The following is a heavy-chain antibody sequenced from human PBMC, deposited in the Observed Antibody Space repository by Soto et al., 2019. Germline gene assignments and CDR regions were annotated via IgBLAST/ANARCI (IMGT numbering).Heavy chain of an antibody. D-gene: IGHD5-12*01. V-gene: IGHV3-33*01. CDR3: VRAAGYSGNDYVYYYGMDV. Sequence: QVQLVESGGGVVQPGRSLRLSCAASGFTFSSYGMHWVRQAPGKGLEWVALVWYDAGNKYYADSVKGRFTISRDNSKNTLYLQMNSLRDEDTAVYYCVRAAGYSGNDYVYYYGMDVWGQGTTVTVSS. J-gene: IGHJ6*02. CDR2: VWYDAGNK. CDR1: GFTFSSYG.